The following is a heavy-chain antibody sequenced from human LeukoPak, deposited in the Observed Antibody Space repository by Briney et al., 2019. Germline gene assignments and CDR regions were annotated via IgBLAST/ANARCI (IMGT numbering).Heavy chain of an antibody. CDR3: ARVDFWSGYPPHYYFDY. Sequence: SETLSFTCSVSGGSISSHYWSWIRQPPGKGLEWIGYIYYSGSTNYNPSLKSRVTISVDTSKNQLSLKLSSVTAADTAVYYCARVDFWSGYPPHYYFDYWGQGTLVTVSS. CDR1: GGSISSHY. CDR2: IYYSGST. D-gene: IGHD3-3*01. J-gene: IGHJ4*02. V-gene: IGHV4-59*11.